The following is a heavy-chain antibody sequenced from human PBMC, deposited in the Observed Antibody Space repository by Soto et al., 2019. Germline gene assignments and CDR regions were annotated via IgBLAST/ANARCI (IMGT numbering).Heavy chain of an antibody. CDR3: ALSFKKQRTVTRLYYYMDV. D-gene: IGHD4-17*01. J-gene: IGHJ6*03. Sequence: GSGPTLVNPTQTLTLTCTFSGFSLSTSGVGVGWIRQPPGKALEWLALIYWDDDKRYSPSLKSRLTITKDTSKNQVVLTMTNMEPVDTATYYRALSFKKQRTVTRLYYYMDVWGKGTTVTVSS. CDR1: GFSLSTSGVG. V-gene: IGHV2-5*02. CDR2: IYWDDDK.